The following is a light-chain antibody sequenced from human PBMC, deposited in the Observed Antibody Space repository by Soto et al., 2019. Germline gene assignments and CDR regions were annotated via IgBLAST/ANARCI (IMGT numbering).Light chain of an antibody. V-gene: IGLV1-51*01. Sequence: QSVLTQPPSVSAAPAPNVTISCSRGDSRIGNIYVSWYQQLPGRGPKLLIYYNDKRPSGIPDRFSGSKSGRSATLGITGLQTGDEANYYCGTWDNSLSAYVFGTGTKVTVL. J-gene: IGLJ1*01. CDR3: GTWDNSLSAYV. CDR2: YND. CDR1: DSRIGNIY.